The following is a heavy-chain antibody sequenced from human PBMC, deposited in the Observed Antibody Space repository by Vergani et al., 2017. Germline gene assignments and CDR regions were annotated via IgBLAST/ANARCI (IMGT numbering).Heavy chain of an antibody. V-gene: IGHV3-30*18. Sequence: VQLLESGGGLVQPGGSLRLSCAASGFTFSSYGMHWVRQAPGKGLEWVAVISYDGSNKYYADSVKGRFTISRDNSKNTLYLQMNSLRAEDTAVYYCAKAKWELDYFDYWGQGTLVTVSS. CDR3: AKAKWELDYFDY. J-gene: IGHJ4*02. CDR2: ISYDGSNK. D-gene: IGHD1-26*01. CDR1: GFTFSSYG.